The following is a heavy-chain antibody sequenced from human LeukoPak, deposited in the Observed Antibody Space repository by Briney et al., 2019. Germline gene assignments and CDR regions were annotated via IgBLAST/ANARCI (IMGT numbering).Heavy chain of an antibody. CDR2: ISGSGGST. CDR3: AKDPGNYYYDSSGYSCYFDY. J-gene: IGHJ4*02. Sequence: GGSLRLSCAASGFTFSSYAMSWVRQAPGKGLEWVSAISGSGGSTYYADSVKGRFTISRDNSKNTLYLQMNSLRAEDTAVYYCAKDPGNYYYDSSGYSCYFDYWGQGTLVTVSS. D-gene: IGHD3-22*01. CDR1: GFTFSSYA. V-gene: IGHV3-23*01.